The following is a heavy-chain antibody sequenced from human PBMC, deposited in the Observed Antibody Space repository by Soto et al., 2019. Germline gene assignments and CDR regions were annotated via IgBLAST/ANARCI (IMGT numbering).Heavy chain of an antibody. Sequence: GGSLRLSCGASGFTFSSYSMDWVRQAPGKGLEWVSSISSSTGYIYYADSVKGRFTISRDNAKNSLYLQMNSLRAEDTAVYYCARTAPIAVAGTLLFDYWGRGTLVTVSS. CDR1: GFTFSSYS. CDR2: ISSSTGYI. CDR3: ARTAPIAVAGTLLFDY. D-gene: IGHD6-19*01. V-gene: IGHV3-21*01. J-gene: IGHJ4*02.